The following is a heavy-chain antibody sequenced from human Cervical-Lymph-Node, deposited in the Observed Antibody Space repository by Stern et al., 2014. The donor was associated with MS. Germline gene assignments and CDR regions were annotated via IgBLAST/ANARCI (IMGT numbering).Heavy chain of an antibody. CDR2: ISGSGGST. Sequence: VQLEESGGALVQPGGSLRLSCVGSGFTFSNYAMSWVRQAPGKGLEWVSYISGSGGSTYYANSVKGRFTISRDNSKNTLFLQMNSLRDEDTAVYYCAQDRLVGSGRDDYWGQGSLVTVSS. CDR3: AQDRLVGSGRDDY. CDR1: GFTFSNYA. J-gene: IGHJ4*02. V-gene: IGHV3-23*04. D-gene: IGHD3-10*01.